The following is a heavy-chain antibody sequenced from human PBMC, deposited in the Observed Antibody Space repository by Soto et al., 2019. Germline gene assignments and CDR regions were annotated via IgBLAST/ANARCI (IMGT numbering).Heavy chain of an antibody. D-gene: IGHD4-17*01. Sequence: QVQLQETGPGLVKPSQTLSLTCTVSGGSISSGDYYWSWIRQPPGKGLEWIGYIYYSGSTYYNPSLKSRVTISVDTSKNQFSLKLSSVTAADTAVYYCARGTTVTTTNEDYWGQGTLVTVSS. CDR2: IYYSGST. J-gene: IGHJ4*02. CDR1: GGSISSGDYY. V-gene: IGHV4-30-4*01. CDR3: ARGTTVTTTNEDY.